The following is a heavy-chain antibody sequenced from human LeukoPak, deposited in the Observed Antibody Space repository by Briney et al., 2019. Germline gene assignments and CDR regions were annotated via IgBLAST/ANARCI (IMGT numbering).Heavy chain of an antibody. CDR3: ARANYGDPLPFDY. V-gene: IGHV1-69*01. Sequence: IIPIFGTANYAQKFQGRVTITADESTSTAYMELSSLRSEDTAVYYCARANYGDPLPFDYWGQGPLVTVSS. CDR2: IIPIFGTA. J-gene: IGHJ4*02. D-gene: IGHD4-17*01.